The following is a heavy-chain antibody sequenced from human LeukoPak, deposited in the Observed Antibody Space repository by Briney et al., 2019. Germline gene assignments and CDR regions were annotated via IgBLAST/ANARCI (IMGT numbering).Heavy chain of an antibody. J-gene: IGHJ4*02. Sequence: AASVKVSCKASRYTFTTYDINWVRQAAGQGLEWMGWMNPNSGNTGYAQKFQGRVTMTRNTSISTAYMELSSLRSDDTAVYYCARNGGVDRPGLIRNYFDYWGQGTLVTVSS. V-gene: IGHV1-8*02. D-gene: IGHD2-8*02. CDR2: MNPNSGNT. CDR1: RYTFTTYD. CDR3: ARNGGVDRPGLIRNYFDY.